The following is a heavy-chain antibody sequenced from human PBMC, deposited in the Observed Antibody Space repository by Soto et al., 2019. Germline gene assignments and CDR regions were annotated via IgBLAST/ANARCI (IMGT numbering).Heavy chain of an antibody. CDR2: ISYDGSNK. J-gene: IGHJ4*02. Sequence: QVQLVESGGGVVQPGRSLRLSCAASGFTFSSYGMHWVRQAPGKGLEWVAVISYDGSNKYYADSVKGRFTISRDNSKNTLYLQMNSLRAEDTAVYYCAEDYGSGLPDYWGQGTLVTVSS. V-gene: IGHV3-30*18. CDR1: GFTFSSYG. D-gene: IGHD3-10*01. CDR3: AEDYGSGLPDY.